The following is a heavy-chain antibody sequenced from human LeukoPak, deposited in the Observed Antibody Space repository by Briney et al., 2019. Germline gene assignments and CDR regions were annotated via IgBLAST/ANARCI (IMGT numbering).Heavy chain of an antibody. CDR2: IYHSGST. J-gene: IGHJ6*02. Sequence: SQTLSLTCAVSGGSISSGGYSWSWIRQPPGKGLEWIGYIYHSGSTYYNPSLKSRVTISVDRSKNQFSLKLSSVTAADTAVYYCARWVVVPLYYYGMDVWGQGTTVTVSS. D-gene: IGHD2-2*01. CDR1: GGSISSGGYS. CDR3: ARWVVVPLYYYGMDV. V-gene: IGHV4-30-2*02.